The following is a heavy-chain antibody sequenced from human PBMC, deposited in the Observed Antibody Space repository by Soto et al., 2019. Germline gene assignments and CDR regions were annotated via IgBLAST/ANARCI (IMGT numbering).Heavy chain of an antibody. V-gene: IGHV1-18*04. CDR2: ISAYNGNT. CDR3: AIGYCSSTSCYPGGY. D-gene: IGHD2-2*03. CDR1: GYTXTSYG. J-gene: IGHJ4*02. Sequence: SXKVSFKASGYTXTSYGIRWVRQAPGQGLEWMGWISAYNGNTNYAQKLQARVTMTTDTSTSTAYMELRRLRSDDTAVHYCAIGYCSSTSCYPGGYWGQGTLVTVSP.